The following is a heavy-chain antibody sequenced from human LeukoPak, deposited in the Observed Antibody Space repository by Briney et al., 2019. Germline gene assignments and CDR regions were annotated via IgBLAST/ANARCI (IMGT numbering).Heavy chain of an antibody. J-gene: IGHJ4*02. Sequence: GGSLRLSCAASGFTFSSYSMNWVRQAPGKGLEWVSSISSSSSYIYYADSVKGRFTISRDNAKNSLYLQMNSLRAEDTAVYYCARVFFLWRQLPTALDYWGQGTLVTVSS. D-gene: IGHD6-13*01. CDR3: ARVFFLWRQLPTALDY. CDR2: ISSSSSYI. V-gene: IGHV3-21*01. CDR1: GFTFSSYS.